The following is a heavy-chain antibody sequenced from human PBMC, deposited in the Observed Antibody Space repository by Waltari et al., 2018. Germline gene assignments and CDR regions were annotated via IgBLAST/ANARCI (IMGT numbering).Heavy chain of an antibody. J-gene: IGHJ2*01. Sequence: QVKLQQWGAGLLKPSETLSLTCAVYGGSFSGYYWSWIRQPPGKGLEWIGEINHSGSTNYNPSLKSRVTISVDTSKNQFSLKLSSVTAADTAVYYCARGRTFRYFDLWGRGTLVTVSS. CDR2: INHSGST. CDR1: GGSFSGYY. V-gene: IGHV4-34*01. CDR3: ARGRTFRYFDL.